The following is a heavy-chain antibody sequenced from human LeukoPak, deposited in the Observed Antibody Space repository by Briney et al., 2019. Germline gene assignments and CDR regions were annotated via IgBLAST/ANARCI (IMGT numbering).Heavy chain of an antibody. J-gene: IGHJ6*02. V-gene: IGHV3-30-3*01. CDR1: GFTFSSYA. CDR2: ISYDGSNK. CDR3: ARDPSMDV. Sequence: GRSLRLSCAAPGFTFSSYAMHWVRQAPGKGLEWVAIISYDGSNKYYADSLKGRFTISRDNSKNTLSLQMNSLRAEDTAVYYCARDPSMDVWGQGTTVTVSS.